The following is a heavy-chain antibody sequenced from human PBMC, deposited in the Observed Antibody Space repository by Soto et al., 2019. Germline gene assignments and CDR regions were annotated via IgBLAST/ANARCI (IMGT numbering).Heavy chain of an antibody. V-gene: IGHV4-61*01. CDR1: GASVRSGSYY. CDR3: ARVEDYGDYFDY. D-gene: IGHD4-17*01. J-gene: IGHJ4*02. CDR2: IYDTGTT. Sequence: QVQLQESGPGLVKPSETLSLTCTVSGASVRSGSYYWSWVRQPPGRGLEWIGYIYDTGTTNYNPSLKSRVTMSVDTSKNQFSLKLNSLTAADTAVYYCARVEDYGDYFDYWGQETLATVSS.